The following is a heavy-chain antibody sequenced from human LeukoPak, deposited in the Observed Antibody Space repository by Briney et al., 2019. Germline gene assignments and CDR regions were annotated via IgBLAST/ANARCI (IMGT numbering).Heavy chain of an antibody. CDR3: AKGNWGERLDWYFDL. D-gene: IGHD3-10*01. V-gene: IGHV3-23*01. J-gene: IGHJ2*01. Sequence: GGSLRLSCAASGFTFRSYDMSWVRQAPGSGLEWVSGITGSGGSRYYADSVRGRFTISRDNSKNTLYLQMNSLSAEDTAVYYCAKGNWGERLDWYFDLWGRGTLVTVSS. CDR1: GFTFRSYD. CDR2: ITGSGGSR.